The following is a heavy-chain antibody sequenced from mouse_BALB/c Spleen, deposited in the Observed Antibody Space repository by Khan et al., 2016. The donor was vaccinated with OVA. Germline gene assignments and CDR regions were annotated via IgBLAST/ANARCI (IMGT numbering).Heavy chain of an antibody. J-gene: IGHJ2*01. Sequence: EVQLQESGPGLVKPSQSLSLTCTVTGYSITSAYGWNWVRQSPVNTLDWMRYISYSRSTHYNPSLQSRFSITRDTSKNQFFLQLKSVTTQDTAKCDCDRTARIKYWGQGTTLTVSS. CDR2: ISYSRST. CDR3: DRTARIKY. D-gene: IGHD1-2*01. V-gene: IGHV3-2*02. CDR1: GYSITSAYG.